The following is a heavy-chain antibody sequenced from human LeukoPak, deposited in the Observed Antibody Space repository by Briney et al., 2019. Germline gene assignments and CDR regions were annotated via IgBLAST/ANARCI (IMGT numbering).Heavy chain of an antibody. CDR2: ISGYNGNT. D-gene: IGHD3-22*01. V-gene: IGHV1-18*01. Sequence: GASVKVSSKPSGYTFTTYNINWVRQAPGQGGEWMGWISGYNGNTNYAQKLQGRVTMTTDTSTSTAYMELRSLKSDDTAVYYCASLKNYYDSSGYLVTDAFDSWGQGTMATVSS. J-gene: IGHJ3*02. CDR1: GYTFTTYN. CDR3: ASLKNYYDSSGYLVTDAFDS.